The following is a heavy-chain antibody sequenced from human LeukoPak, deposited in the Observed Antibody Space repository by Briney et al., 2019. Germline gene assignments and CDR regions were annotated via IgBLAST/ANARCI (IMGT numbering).Heavy chain of an antibody. V-gene: IGHV3-7*01. Sequence: GGSLRLSCAASGFTFSNYWMTWVRQAPGKGLEWVANMNQDGSGKYYVDSVKGRFAISRDNAKNSLYLQMNNLRVEGTAVYYCARDNDRKDDSWGQGTLVTVSS. CDR3: ARDNDRKDDS. CDR1: GFTFSNYW. CDR2: MNQDGSGK. J-gene: IGHJ5*02. D-gene: IGHD3-16*01.